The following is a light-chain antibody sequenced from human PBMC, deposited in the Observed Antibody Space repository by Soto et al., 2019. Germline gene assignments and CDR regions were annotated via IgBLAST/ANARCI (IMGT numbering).Light chain of an antibody. Sequence: DIVMTQSPLSLPVTPGEPASISCRSSQSLLHSNGYNYLDWYLQKPGQSPQLLIYLGSYRASGVPHGFSGSGSGTDFTLKISRVEAEDVGVYFCIQALQTPVTFGQGTKVEIK. CDR3: IQALQTPVT. CDR2: LGS. V-gene: IGKV2-28*01. J-gene: IGKJ1*01. CDR1: QSLLHSNGYNY.